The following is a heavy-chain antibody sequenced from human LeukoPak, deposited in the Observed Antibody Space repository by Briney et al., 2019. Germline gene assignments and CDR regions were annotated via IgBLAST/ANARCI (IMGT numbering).Heavy chain of an antibody. V-gene: IGHV4-31*03. CDR3: AREVLYYYDSSGYYYFDY. D-gene: IGHD3-22*01. CDR2: IYYSGST. Sequence: SETLSLTCTVSGGSISSGGYYWSWIRQHPGKGLEWIGYIYYSGSTYYNPSLKSRVTISVDTSKNQFSLKLSSVTAADTAVYYCAREVLYYYDSSGYYYFDYWGQGTLVTVSS. J-gene: IGHJ4*02. CDR1: GGSISSGGYY.